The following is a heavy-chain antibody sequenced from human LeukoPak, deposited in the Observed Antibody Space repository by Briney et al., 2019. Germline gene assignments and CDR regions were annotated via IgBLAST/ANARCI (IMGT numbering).Heavy chain of an antibody. V-gene: IGHV4-59*01. D-gene: IGHD3-10*01. J-gene: IGHJ6*03. CDR1: GGSISNYY. Sequence: SETLSLTCTVSGGSISNYYWSWIRQPPGKGLEWIGYIYYSGSTKYNPSLKSRVIISVDTSKNQFSLRLSSVTAADTAVYYCARVGDYGSGSYYLPVDYYYYYMDVWGKGTTVTVSS. CDR3: ARVGDYGSGSYYLPVDYYYYYMDV. CDR2: IYYSGST.